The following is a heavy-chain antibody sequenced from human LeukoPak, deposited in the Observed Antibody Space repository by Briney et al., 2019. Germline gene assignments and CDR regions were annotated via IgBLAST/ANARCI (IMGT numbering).Heavy chain of an antibody. J-gene: IGHJ4*02. Sequence: GGSLRLFCAASGFTFSIYSMNWVRQAPGKGLEWVSSISSSSSYIYYAHSVKGRFTISRDKAKNALYLQMNSLRAEDTAVYYRARDPHCYGSWDDYWGQGTLVTVPS. V-gene: IGHV3-21*01. CDR3: ARDPHCYGSWDDY. CDR2: ISSSSSYI. CDR1: GFTFSIYS. D-gene: IGHD2-15*01.